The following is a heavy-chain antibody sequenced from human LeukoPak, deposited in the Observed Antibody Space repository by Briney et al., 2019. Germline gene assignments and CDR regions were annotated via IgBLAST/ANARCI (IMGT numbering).Heavy chain of an antibody. V-gene: IGHV4-39*01. D-gene: IGHD3-22*01. Sequence: SETLSLTCTVSGGSISSSSYYWGWIRQPPGKGLEWIGSIYYNGSTYYNPSLKSRVTISVDTSKNQFSLNLSSVTVSDTAVYYCARRWVGYYDSSGYYFDYWGQGILVTVSS. J-gene: IGHJ4*02. CDR1: GGSISSSSYY. CDR3: ARRWVGYYDSSGYYFDY. CDR2: IYYNGST.